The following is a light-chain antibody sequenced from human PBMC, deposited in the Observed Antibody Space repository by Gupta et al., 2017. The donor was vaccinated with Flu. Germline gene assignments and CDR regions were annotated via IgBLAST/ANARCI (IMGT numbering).Light chain of an antibody. CDR1: QSLLHSNEYNY. CDR2: LGS. J-gene: IGKJ1*01. V-gene: IGKV2-28*01. CDR3: MQALQTPPT. Sequence: DLVLTQSPLSLPVTPGEPASISCRSSQSLLHSNEYNYLDWYLLKPGQSPQLLIYLGSNRTSGVPDRFSGSGSGTDFTLRISRVEADDVGIYYCMQALQTPPTFGQGTKVDIK.